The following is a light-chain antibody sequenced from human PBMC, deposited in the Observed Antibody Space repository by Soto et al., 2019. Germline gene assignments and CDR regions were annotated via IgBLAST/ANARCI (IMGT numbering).Light chain of an antibody. J-gene: IGKJ2*01. Sequence: EIVLTQSPGTLSLSPGERATLSCRASQSVTTNQLAWFQQKPGQAPRLLIYDASGRATGIPDRFRGSGSGTDFTLTISRLEPEDFAVYYCQQYGSSFLTFGQGTKLEIK. CDR2: DAS. CDR3: QQYGSSFLT. CDR1: QSVTTNQ. V-gene: IGKV3-20*01.